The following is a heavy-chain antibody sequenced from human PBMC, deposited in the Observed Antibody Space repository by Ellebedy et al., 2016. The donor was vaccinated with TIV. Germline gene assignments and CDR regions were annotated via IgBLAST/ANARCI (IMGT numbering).Heavy chain of an antibody. CDR1: GGSFSGYY. J-gene: IGHJ5*02. Sequence: SETLSLTXAVYGGSFSGYYWSWIRQPPGKGLAWIGEINHSGSTNYNPSLKSRVTISVDTSKNQFSLKLSSVTAADTAVYYCARGLRRYCSSTSCYGYWFDPWGQGTLVTVSS. CDR2: INHSGST. CDR3: ARGLRRYCSSTSCYGYWFDP. D-gene: IGHD2-2*01. V-gene: IGHV4-34*01.